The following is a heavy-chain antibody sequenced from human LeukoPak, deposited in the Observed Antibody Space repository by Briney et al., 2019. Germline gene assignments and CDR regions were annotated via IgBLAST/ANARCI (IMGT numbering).Heavy chain of an antibody. V-gene: IGHV3-30-3*01. CDR2: ISYDGSNK. D-gene: IGHD5-12*01. Sequence: GGSLRLSCAASGFTFGSYAMHWVRQAPGKGLEWVAVISYDGSNKYYADSVKGRFTISRDNSKNTLYLQMNSLRAEDTAVYYCAKGSGYDPTPLYDYYYMDVWGKGTTVTVSS. CDR3: AKGSGYDPTPLYDYYYMDV. CDR1: GFTFGSYA. J-gene: IGHJ6*03.